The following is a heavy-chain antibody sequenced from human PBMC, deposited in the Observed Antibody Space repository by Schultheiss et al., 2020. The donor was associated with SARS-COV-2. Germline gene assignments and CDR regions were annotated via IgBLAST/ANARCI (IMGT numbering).Heavy chain of an antibody. V-gene: IGHV4-61*01. CDR3: ARAVSSSARFNY. CDR1: GGSVSSGNYY. J-gene: IGHJ4*02. D-gene: IGHD6-6*01. CDR2: IYYSGST. Sequence: SETLSLTCTVSGGSVSSGNYYWAWIRQPPGKGLEWIGYIYYSGSTNYNPSLMSRDTISVDTSKNQFSLKLTSVTAADTAVYYCARAVSSSARFNYWGQGTLVTGSS.